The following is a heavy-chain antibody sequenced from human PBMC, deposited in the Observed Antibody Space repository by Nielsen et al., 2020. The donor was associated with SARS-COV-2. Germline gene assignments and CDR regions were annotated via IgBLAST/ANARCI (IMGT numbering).Heavy chain of an antibody. CDR1: GGTFNSYT. D-gene: IGHD5-18*01. CDR2: IIPIFGAP. CDR3: ARWGNTAMVDYYYYGMDV. Sequence: SVKVSCKASGGTFNSYTFSWVRKAPGQGLEWMGGIIPIFGAPNYALKFQGRVTMTRNTSISTAYMELSSLRSEDTAVYYCARWGNTAMVDYYYYGMDVWGQGTTVTVSS. V-gene: IGHV1-69*05. J-gene: IGHJ6*02.